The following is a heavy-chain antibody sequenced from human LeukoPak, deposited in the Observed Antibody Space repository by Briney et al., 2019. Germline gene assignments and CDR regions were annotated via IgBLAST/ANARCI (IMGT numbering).Heavy chain of an antibody. CDR3: ARDWQWLVPYYYDSSGPNDY. J-gene: IGHJ4*02. CDR1: GYTFTGYY. Sequence: GASVKVSCKASGYTFTGYYMHWVRQAPGQGLEWMGWINPNSGGTNYAQKFQGRVTMTRDTSISTAYMELNRLRSDDTAVYYCARDWQWLVPYYYDSSGPNDYWGQGTLVTVSS. D-gene: IGHD3-22*01. CDR2: INPNSGGT. V-gene: IGHV1-2*02.